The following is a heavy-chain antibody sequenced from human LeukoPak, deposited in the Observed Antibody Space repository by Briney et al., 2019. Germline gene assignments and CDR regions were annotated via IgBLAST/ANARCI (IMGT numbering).Heavy chain of an antibody. J-gene: IGHJ3*01. CDR3: AKRDNNDYYTGLHVFDV. CDR1: GFSFSDYA. CDR2: ISGDSDTT. D-gene: IGHD3-22*01. Sequence: GGFLRLSCAASGFSFSDYAMTWVRQAPGKGLEWVSGISGDSDTTYYADSVKGRFTISRDNSKNSLYLQMNSLRAEDTAVYYCAKRDNNDYYTGLHVFDVWGQGTMVTVSS. V-gene: IGHV3-23*01.